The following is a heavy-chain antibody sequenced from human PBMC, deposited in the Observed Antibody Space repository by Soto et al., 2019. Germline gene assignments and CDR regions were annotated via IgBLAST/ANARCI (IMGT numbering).Heavy chain of an antibody. Sequence: QVQLVESGGGVVQPGRSLRLSCAASGFTFSSYGMHWVRQAPGKGLEWVAGVSSDGSDKDYADSVKGRFTISRDNSKNTLYLQMSSLRVEDTTVYYYARGTGNNWNYVWFDPWGQGTLVTVSS. V-gene: IGHV3-30*03. CDR1: GFTFSSYG. CDR2: VSSDGSDK. CDR3: ARGTGNNWNYVWFDP. D-gene: IGHD1-7*01. J-gene: IGHJ5*02.